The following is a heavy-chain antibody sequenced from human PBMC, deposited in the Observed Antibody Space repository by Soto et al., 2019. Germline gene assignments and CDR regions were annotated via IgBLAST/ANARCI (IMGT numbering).Heavy chain of an antibody. D-gene: IGHD2-15*01. CDR3: VIGAPFVVVVAATSVTLDY. J-gene: IGHJ4*02. CDR2: ISAYNGNT. Sequence: ASVKVSCKASGYTLTSYGISWVRQAPGQGLEWMGWISAYNGNTNYAQKLQGRVTMTTDTSTSTAYMELRSLRSDDTAVYYCVIGAPFVVVVAATSVTLDYWGQGTLVTVSS. CDR1: GYTLTSYG. V-gene: IGHV1-18*01.